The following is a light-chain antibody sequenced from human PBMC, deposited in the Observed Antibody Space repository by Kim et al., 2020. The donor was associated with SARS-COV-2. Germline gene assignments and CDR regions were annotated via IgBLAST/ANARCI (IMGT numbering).Light chain of an antibody. Sequence: DIQMTQSPSSLSASVRDRVTITCQASQDISNYLNWYQQKPGKAPKLLMYEASNLETGVSSRFSGSGSGTDFTFTISSLQPEDIATYYCQQNDNLPLTFGGGTKVDIK. V-gene: IGKV1-33*01. CDR1: QDISNY. J-gene: IGKJ4*01. CDR2: EAS. CDR3: QQNDNLPLT.